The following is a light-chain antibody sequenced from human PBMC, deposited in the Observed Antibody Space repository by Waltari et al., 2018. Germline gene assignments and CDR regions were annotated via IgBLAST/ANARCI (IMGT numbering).Light chain of an antibody. CDR2: RND. V-gene: IGLV1-44*01. J-gene: IGLJ3*02. Sequence: QSVLTQPPSASGTPGQRVTIPCSGTYSNIGTNVVNWYQQLPGTAPKLLIYRNDLRPSGVPDRFSGSKSGSSASLAISGLHSEDEADYYCAAWDDSLNGRWVFGGGTKVTVL. CDR3: AAWDDSLNGRWV. CDR1: YSNIGTNV.